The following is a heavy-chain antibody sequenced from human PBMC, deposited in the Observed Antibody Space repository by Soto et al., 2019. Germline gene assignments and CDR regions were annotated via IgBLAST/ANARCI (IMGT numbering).Heavy chain of an antibody. CDR3: SLRGSSGYSPTRETSPEFDY. D-gene: IGHD3-22*01. J-gene: IGHJ4*02. CDR2: ISAYNGNT. CDR1: GYTFTSYG. V-gene: IGHV1-18*04. Sequence: VASVKVSCKASGYTFTSYGISWVRQAPGQGLEWMGWISAYNGNTNYAQKLQGRVTMTTDTSTSTAYMELRSLRSDDTAVYYCSLRGSSGYSPTRETSPEFDYWGQGTLVTVSS.